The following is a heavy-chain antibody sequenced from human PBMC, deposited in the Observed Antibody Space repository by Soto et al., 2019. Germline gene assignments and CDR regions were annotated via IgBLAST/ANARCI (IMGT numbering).Heavy chain of an antibody. J-gene: IGHJ4*02. CDR3: AKDRGSIRDYSDY. CDR2: ISGSGSST. V-gene: IGHV3-23*01. Sequence: EVQVSESGGGLVQSGGSLRLSCAASGFTFTNHAMSWVRQAPGKGLEWVSAISGSGSSTYYADSVKGRFTISRDNSKNTVHLQMNSLRVEDTAVYYCAKDRGSIRDYSDYWGQGTLVTVSS. CDR1: GFTFTNHA. D-gene: IGHD3-3*02.